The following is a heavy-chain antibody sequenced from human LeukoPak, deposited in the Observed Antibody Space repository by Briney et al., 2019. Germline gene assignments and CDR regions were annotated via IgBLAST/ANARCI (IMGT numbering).Heavy chain of an antibody. CDR2: IYYSGST. V-gene: IGHV4-39*01. J-gene: IGHJ6*04. CDR3: ARTEWIQQWSLGV. CDR1: GGSISGSSYY. Sequence: PSETLSLTCTVSGGSISGSSYYWGWIRQPPGKGLEWIGSIYYSGSTYYNPSLRSRVTISVDTSKNQFSLRLSSVTAADTAFYYCARTEWIQQWSLGVWGKGTTVTVSS. D-gene: IGHD5-18*01.